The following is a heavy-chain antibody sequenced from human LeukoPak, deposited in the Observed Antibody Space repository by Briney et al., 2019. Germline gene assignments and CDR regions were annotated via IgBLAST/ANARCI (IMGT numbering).Heavy chain of an antibody. J-gene: IGHJ4*02. Sequence: ASVKVSCKASGYTFTGYYMHWVRRAPGQGLEWMGWINPNSGGTNYAQKFQGGVTMTRDTSISTAYMELRRLRSDDTAVYYCARMALRVGATFDYWGQGTLVTVSS. V-gene: IGHV1-2*02. CDR2: INPNSGGT. CDR3: ARMALRVGATFDY. CDR1: GYTFTGYY. D-gene: IGHD1-26*01.